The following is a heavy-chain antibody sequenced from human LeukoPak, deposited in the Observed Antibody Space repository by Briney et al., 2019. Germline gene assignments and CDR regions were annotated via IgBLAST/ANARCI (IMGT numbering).Heavy chain of an antibody. CDR2: IYSGGST. CDR1: GFTFSSYA. J-gene: IGHJ6*02. D-gene: IGHD3-10*01. Sequence: GGSLRLSCAASGFTFSSYAMHWVRQAPGRGLEWVSVIYSGGSTYYADSVKGRFTISRDNSKNTLYLQMNSLRAEDTAVYYCARDRSLSGGSGSYLDYYYGMDVWGQGTTVTVSS. CDR3: ARDRSLSGGSGSYLDYYYGMDV. V-gene: IGHV3-66*01.